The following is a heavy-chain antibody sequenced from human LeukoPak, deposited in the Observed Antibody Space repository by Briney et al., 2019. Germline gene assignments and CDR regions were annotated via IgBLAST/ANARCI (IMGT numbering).Heavy chain of an antibody. CDR1: GGTFSSYT. D-gene: IGHD5-12*01. CDR3: ARDPAGDVAKSDY. Sequence: SVKVSCKASGGTFSSYTISWVRQAPGQGLEWMGRIIPILGIANYAQKFQGRVTITADKSTSPAYMELSSLRSEDTAVYYCARDPAGDVAKSDYWGQGTLVTVSS. J-gene: IGHJ4*02. V-gene: IGHV1-69*04. CDR2: IIPILGIA.